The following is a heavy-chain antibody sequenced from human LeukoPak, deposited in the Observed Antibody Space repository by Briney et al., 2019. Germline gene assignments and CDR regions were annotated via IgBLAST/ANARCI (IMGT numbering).Heavy chain of an antibody. V-gene: IGHV3-21*01. CDR3: AKKWSGDYDSSDINDSFDI. CDR1: GFTLSSYS. Sequence: PGGSLRLSCAASGFTLSSYSMNWVRQAPGKGLEWVSSISSSSSYIYYADSVKGRFTISRDNSKNTLYLQMNSLRAEDTAVFYCAKKWSGDYDSSDINDSFDIWGHGTMVTVSS. CDR2: ISSSSSYI. D-gene: IGHD3-22*01. J-gene: IGHJ3*02.